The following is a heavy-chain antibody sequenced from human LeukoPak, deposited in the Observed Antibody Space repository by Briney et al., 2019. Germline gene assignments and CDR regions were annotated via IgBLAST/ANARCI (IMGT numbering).Heavy chain of an antibody. Sequence: GGSLRLSCAASGFTFSSYEMNWVRQSPGKGLEWVSYISSSGSTIYYADSVKGRFTISRDNAKNSLYLQMNSLRAEDTAVYYCARGKMGCLQPSGDAFDIWGQGTMVTVSS. J-gene: IGHJ3*02. V-gene: IGHV3-48*03. CDR3: ARGKMGCLQPSGDAFDI. CDR2: ISSSGSTI. D-gene: IGHD5-24*01. CDR1: GFTFSSYE.